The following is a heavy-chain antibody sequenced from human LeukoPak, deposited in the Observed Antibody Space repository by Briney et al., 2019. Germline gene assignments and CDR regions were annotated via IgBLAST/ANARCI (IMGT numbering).Heavy chain of an antibody. V-gene: IGHV3-7*01. D-gene: IGHD3-10*01. CDR1: EFTLRIYW. J-gene: IGHJ4*01. Sequence: GGSLRLSCVGSEFTLRIYWMIWVRQAPGKGLEWVANIKQDGSETYYVDSVKGRFTISRDNTKNSLYLQMNSLGAEDTAVYYCARGWVRGSTSYYFDYWGHGTLVTVSS. CDR2: IKQDGSET. CDR3: ARGWVRGSTSYYFDY.